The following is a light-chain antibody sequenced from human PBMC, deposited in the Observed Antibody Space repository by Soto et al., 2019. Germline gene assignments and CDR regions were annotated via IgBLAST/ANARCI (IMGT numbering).Light chain of an antibody. CDR2: EGS. Sequence: QSALTQPASVSGSPGQSITISCTGTSSDVGSYNLLSWYQQHPGKAPKLMIYEGSKRPSGVSNRFSGSKSGNTASLTISGLQAEDEADYYCCSYASSSTWVFGGGTKLTVL. CDR3: CSYASSSTWV. CDR1: SSDVGSYNL. J-gene: IGLJ3*02. V-gene: IGLV2-23*01.